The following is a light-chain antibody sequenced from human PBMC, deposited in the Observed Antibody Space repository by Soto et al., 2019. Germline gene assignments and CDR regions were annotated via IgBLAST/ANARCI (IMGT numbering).Light chain of an antibody. CDR2: EVS. V-gene: IGLV2-23*02. CDR1: SSDVGSYNL. CDR3: CSYGGSYV. Sequence: QSALTQPASVSGSPGQSITISCTGTSSDVGSYNLVSWYQQHPGKAPKVMTYEVSKRPSGVSNRFSGSKSGNTASLTISGLQAEDEADYYCCSYGGSYVFGPGTKVTVL. J-gene: IGLJ1*01.